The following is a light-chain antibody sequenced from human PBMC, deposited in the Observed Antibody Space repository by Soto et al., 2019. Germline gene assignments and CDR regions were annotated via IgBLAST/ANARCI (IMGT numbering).Light chain of an antibody. CDR3: QQYTCLWT. Sequence: IQMTQSPSTLSASVGDRVTITCRASRSLQTWLAWYQQKPGKVPKLLIYQASSLQNGVPARFIGSGSGTEFTLTISSLPPDDVATYYCQQYTCLWTFGPGTKVDIK. CDR1: RSLQTW. CDR2: QAS. J-gene: IGKJ1*01. V-gene: IGKV1-5*03.